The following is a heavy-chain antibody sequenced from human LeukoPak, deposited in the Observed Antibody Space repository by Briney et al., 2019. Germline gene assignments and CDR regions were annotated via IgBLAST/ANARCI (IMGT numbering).Heavy chain of an antibody. CDR1: GFTFSSYA. D-gene: IGHD3-3*01. CDR3: ARDWRRYYFDY. V-gene: IGHV3-64*01. Sequence: GGSLRLSCAASGFTFSSYAMHWVRQAPGKGLEYVSAISSNGGSTYYANSVKGRFTISRDNSKNTLYLQMGSLRAEDTAVYYCARDWRRYYFDYWGQGTLVTVSS. CDR2: ISSNGGST. J-gene: IGHJ4*02.